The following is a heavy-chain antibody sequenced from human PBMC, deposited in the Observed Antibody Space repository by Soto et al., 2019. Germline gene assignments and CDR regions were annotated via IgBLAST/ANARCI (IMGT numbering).Heavy chain of an antibody. Sequence: QVQLVESGGGVVQPGRSLRLSCAASGFTFSSYAMHWVRQAPGKGLEWVAVISYDGSNKYYADSVKGRFTISRDNSKNTLYLQMNSLRAEDTAVYYCARIPSPYYYYYGMDVW. CDR1: GFTFSSYA. CDR2: ISYDGSNK. CDR3: ARIPSPYYYYYGMDV. V-gene: IGHV3-30-3*01. J-gene: IGHJ6*01. D-gene: IGHD2-2*01.